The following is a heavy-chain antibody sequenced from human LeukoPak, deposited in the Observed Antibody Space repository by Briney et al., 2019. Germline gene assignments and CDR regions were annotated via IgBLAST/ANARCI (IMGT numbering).Heavy chain of an antibody. CDR3: ASGGYSYGFDY. V-gene: IGHV4-30-2*01. D-gene: IGHD5-18*01. J-gene: IGHJ4*02. CDR2: IYHSGST. CDR1: GGSISSGGYS. Sequence: PSQTLSLTCAVSGGSISSGGYSWNWIRQPPGKGLEWIGYIYHSGSTYYNPSLKSRVTISVDRSKNQFSLKLSSGTAADTAVYYCASGGYSYGFDYWGQGTLVTVSS.